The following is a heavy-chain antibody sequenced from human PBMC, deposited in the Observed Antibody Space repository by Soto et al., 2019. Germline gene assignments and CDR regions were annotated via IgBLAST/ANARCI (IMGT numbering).Heavy chain of an antibody. CDR3: ARDFSGPMDY. D-gene: IGHD3-10*01. Sequence: ASVKVSCKASGYTFTNYYMHWVRQAPGQGLEWMGIIYPSGGSARNAQKFQGRVTMTRDTSTSTVYMELSSLRSEDTAVYYCARDFSGPMDYWGRGTLVTVSS. CDR1: GYTFTNYY. V-gene: IGHV1-46*01. J-gene: IGHJ4*02. CDR2: IYPSGGSA.